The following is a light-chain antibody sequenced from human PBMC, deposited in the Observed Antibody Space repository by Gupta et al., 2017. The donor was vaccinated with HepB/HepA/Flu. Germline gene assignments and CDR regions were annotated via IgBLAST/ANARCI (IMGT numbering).Light chain of an antibody. CDR3: ATSDSNTLV. Sequence: QPVLTQSSSASASLGSSVKLTCTLTSGHSSYINHWHQQQPGQAPRCLMKLETTGTYKKASGVPDLFSGSSSGTARFLIISNLQSEEDAYYYCATSDSNTLVFGGGTNLTVL. CDR2: LETTGTY. J-gene: IGLJ3*02. V-gene: IGLV4-60*03. CDR1: SGHSSYI.